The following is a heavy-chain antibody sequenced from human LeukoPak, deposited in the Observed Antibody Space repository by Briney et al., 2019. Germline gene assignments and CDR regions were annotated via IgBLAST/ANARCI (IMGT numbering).Heavy chain of an antibody. D-gene: IGHD3-9*01. CDR3: ARDRPPGPRDILTGYTPPSYFDY. CDR2: IYHTWGP. J-gene: IGHJ4*02. CDR1: GASISSGGFY. Sequence: SETLSLTCNVSGASISSGGFYWSWIRQPPGMGLEWIGYIYHTWGPYSNPSLKSRVSISLDKSKNQFSLKLSSVTAADTAVYYCARDRPPGPRDILTGYTPPSYFDYWGQGTLVTVSS. V-gene: IGHV4-30-2*01.